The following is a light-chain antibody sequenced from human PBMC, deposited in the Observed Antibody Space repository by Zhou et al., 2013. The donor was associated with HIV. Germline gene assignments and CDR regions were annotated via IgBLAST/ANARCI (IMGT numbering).Light chain of an antibody. CDR3: QQYDSYWT. J-gene: IGKJ1*01. CDR2: GAS. CDR1: QTIDNY. V-gene: IGKV1-5*01. Sequence: DIQMTQSPTSLSASVGDRVTITCRPSQTIDNYLNWYQRKPGKAPKLLIYGASILHSGVPSRFSGSGSGTDFTLTISSLQPDDFATYYCQQYDSYWTFGQGTKV.